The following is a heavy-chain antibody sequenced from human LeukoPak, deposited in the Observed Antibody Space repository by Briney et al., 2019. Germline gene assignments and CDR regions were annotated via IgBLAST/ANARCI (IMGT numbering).Heavy chain of an antibody. Sequence: ASVKVSCKASGYTFTSYNINWVRHATGQGLEWMGWMNPNSGNTGYAQKFQGRVTITRNTSISTAYMELSSLRSEDTAVYYCARFRFGVRGFDPWGQGTLVTVSS. CDR1: GYTFTSYN. J-gene: IGHJ5*02. D-gene: IGHD2-8*01. V-gene: IGHV1-8*03. CDR2: MNPNSGNT. CDR3: ARFRFGVRGFDP.